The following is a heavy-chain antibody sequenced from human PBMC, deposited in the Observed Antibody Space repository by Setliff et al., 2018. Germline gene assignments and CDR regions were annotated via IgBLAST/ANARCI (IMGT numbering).Heavy chain of an antibody. CDR1: GFTFSGSA. V-gene: IGHV3-73*01. J-gene: IGHJ4*02. CDR2: IRSKANSYAT. Sequence: GVLRLSCAASGFTFSGSAMHWVRQASGKGLEWVGRIRSKANSYATAYAASVKGRFTISRDNSKNTLYLQMNSLRAEDTAVYYCARVNGDGSEYYFDYWGQGTLVTVSS. D-gene: IGHD4-17*01. CDR3: ARVNGDGSEYYFDY.